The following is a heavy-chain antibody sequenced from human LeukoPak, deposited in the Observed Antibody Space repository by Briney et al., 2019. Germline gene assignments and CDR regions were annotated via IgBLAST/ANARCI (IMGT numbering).Heavy chain of an antibody. CDR1: GYTFTSYA. D-gene: IGHD6-13*01. V-gene: IGHV7-4-1*02. J-gene: IGHJ5*02. CDR2: INTNTGNP. Sequence: ASVKVSCKASGYTFTSYAMNWVRQAPGQGLEWMGWINTNTGNPTYAQGFTGRFVFSLDTSVSTAYLQISSLKAEDTAVYYCARLLPLRIAAAGKSWFDPWGQGTLVTVSS. CDR3: ARLLPLRIAAAGKSWFDP.